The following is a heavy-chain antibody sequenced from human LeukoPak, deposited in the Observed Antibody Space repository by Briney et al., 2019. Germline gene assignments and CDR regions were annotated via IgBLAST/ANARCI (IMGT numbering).Heavy chain of an antibody. V-gene: IGHV3-9*01. D-gene: IGHD6-19*01. CDR1: GFTFDDYA. CDR2: ISWNSGSI. CDR3: AKARGIAVAGTNYGMDV. Sequence: GGSLRLSCAASGFTFDDYAMHWVRQAPGKGLEWVSGISWNSGSIGYADSVKGRFTISRDNAKNSLYLQMNSLRAKDTALYYCAKARGIAVAGTNYGMDVWGQGTTVTVSS. J-gene: IGHJ6*02.